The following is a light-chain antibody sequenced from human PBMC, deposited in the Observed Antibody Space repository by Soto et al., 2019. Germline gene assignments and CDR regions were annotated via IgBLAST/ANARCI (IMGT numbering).Light chain of an antibody. CDR2: QDS. CDR3: QAWDSSTVV. CDR1: KLEDKS. Sequence: SYELTQPPSVSVSPGQTASITCSGDKLEDKSACGYQQKPGHSPVLVIYQDSKRPSGIPERFSGSTSVNTATLTISGTQAMDEAYYDCQAWDSSTVVFGGGTKLTVL. V-gene: IGLV3-1*01. J-gene: IGLJ3*02.